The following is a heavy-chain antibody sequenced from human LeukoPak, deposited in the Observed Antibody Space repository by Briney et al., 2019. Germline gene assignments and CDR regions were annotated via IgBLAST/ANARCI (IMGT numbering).Heavy chain of an antibody. Sequence: SETLSLTCAVYGESFSGYYWSWIRQPPGKGLEWIGYIYYSGSTNYNSSLKSRVTISVDTSKNQFSLKLSSVTAADTAVYYCARDSGDSGFDYWGQGTLVTVSS. CDR1: GESFSGYY. V-gene: IGHV4-59*01. CDR2: IYYSGST. J-gene: IGHJ4*02. CDR3: ARDSGDSGFDY. D-gene: IGHD1-26*01.